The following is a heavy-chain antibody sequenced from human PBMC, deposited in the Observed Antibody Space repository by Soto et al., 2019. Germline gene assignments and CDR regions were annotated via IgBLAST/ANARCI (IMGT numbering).Heavy chain of an antibody. J-gene: IGHJ6*02. CDR3: ARVSYSMVVVPDYGIDV. CDR2: ISGKNGNT. CDR1: GYTFISHG. Sequence: QVQLVQSGVEVKKPGASVKVSCKASGYTFISHGISWVRQAPGQGLEWMGWISGKNGNTNYAQKLQGRVTLTKDTSTRTAYQELRSLRSDVTAVYYCARVSYSMVVVPDYGIDVLRQGTTVTVSS. V-gene: IGHV1-18*04. D-gene: IGHD2-15*01.